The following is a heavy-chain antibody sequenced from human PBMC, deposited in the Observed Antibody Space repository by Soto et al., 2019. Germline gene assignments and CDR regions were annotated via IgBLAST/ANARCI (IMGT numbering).Heavy chain of an antibody. CDR2: GYWKDDK. Sequence: GPTLVNPPQTLTLTCSFTGFSLSTSGAGVVWVRQPPGKAPEWLGIGYWKDDKRYSPSLITRVTITKVTSPNQVVLIXTGVEADETAKYHCAHDTSWCSWLRFLCGQGT. D-gene: IGHD6-13*01. V-gene: IGHV2-5*01. CDR3: AHDTSWCSWLRFL. J-gene: IGHJ6*02. CDR1: GFSLSTSGAG.